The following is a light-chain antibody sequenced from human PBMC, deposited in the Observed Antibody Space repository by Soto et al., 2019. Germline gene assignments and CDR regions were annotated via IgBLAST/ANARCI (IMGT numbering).Light chain of an antibody. J-gene: IGKJ2*01. CDR3: QQRSNWPLMYT. V-gene: IGKV3-11*01. Sequence: LTQSPSSLSLSPGERATLSCRASQSVSSYLAWYQQKPGQAPRLLIYDASNRATGIPARFSGSGSGTDFTLTISSLEPEDFAVYYCQQRSNWPLMYTFGQGTKLEIK. CDR1: QSVSSY. CDR2: DAS.